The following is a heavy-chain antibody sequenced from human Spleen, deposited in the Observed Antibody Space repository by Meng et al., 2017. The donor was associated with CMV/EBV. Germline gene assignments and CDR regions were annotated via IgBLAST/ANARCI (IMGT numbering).Heavy chain of an antibody. Sequence: YANSWVRQDPVQGLEWMGGIIPIFGTANYAQKFQGRVTITTDESTSTAYMELSSLRSEDTAVYYCARASNSGRTYYYDSSGYYYGYWGQGTLVTVSS. J-gene: IGHJ4*02. CDR3: ARASNSGRTYYYDSSGYYYGY. CDR2: IIPIFGTA. CDR1: YA. V-gene: IGHV1-69*05. D-gene: IGHD3-22*01.